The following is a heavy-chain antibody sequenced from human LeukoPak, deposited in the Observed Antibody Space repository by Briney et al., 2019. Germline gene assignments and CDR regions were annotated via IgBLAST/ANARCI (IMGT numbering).Heavy chain of an antibody. CDR1: GFTFAEYT. V-gene: IGHV3-43*01. CDR3: VKDLVAASENVRGWYPMDY. J-gene: IGHJ4*02. CDR2: IIGNGSRI. Sequence: GGSLRLSCAAPGFTFAEYTRHGFRQVPGKGLGWVSLIIGNGSRIHYGDSVKGRFTISRDNSKNSLYLQMNSLRTEDTALYYCVKDLVAASENVRGWYPMDYWGQGTLVTVSS. D-gene: IGHD6-19*01.